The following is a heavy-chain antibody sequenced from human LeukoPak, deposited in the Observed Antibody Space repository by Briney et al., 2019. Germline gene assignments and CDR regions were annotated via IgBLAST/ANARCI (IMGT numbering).Heavy chain of an antibody. J-gene: IGHJ4*02. CDR1: GFHFLDYP. CDR2: IIPRGDTI. V-gene: IGHV3-11*01. CDR3: AGGRDIVVAGPGGYFDY. D-gene: IGHD6-19*01. Sequence: PGRSRNLPCLASGFHFLDYPRDWTRHPPGKGLKGRSLIIPRGDTIHFADAVKGRFTISRDNAKNSLFLKMTSLTAEDTAMYYCAGGRDIVVAGPGGYFDYWGQGALVTVSS.